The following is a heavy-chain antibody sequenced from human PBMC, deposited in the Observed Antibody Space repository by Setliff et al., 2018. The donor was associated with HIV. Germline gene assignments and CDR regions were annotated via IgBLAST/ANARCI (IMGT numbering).Heavy chain of an antibody. CDR1: GGSISSGGYY. V-gene: IGHV4-31*03. Sequence: PSETLSLTCTVSGGSISSGGYYWSWIRQHPGKGLEWIGYIYYSGSTYYNPSLKGRITMSVDTSRNQFSLRLTYVTATDTAVYFCARLEQLINWFDPWGQGTLVTVSS. CDR2: IYYSGST. J-gene: IGHJ5*02. D-gene: IGHD1-1*01. CDR3: ARLEQLINWFDP.